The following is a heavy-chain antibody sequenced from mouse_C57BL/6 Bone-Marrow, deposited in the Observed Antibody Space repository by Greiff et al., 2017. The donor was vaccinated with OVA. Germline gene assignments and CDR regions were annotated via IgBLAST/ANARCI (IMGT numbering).Heavy chain of an antibody. D-gene: IGHD1-1*01. J-gene: IGHJ1*03. CDR3: ARRYYGSSYLYLDV. Sequence: VQLQQPGAELVKPGASVKMSCKASGYTFTSYWITWVKQRPGQGLEWIGDIYPGSGGTNYNEKFKSKATLTVDTSSSTAYIQLSSLTSEDSAVYYCARRYYGSSYLYLDVWGTGTTVTVSS. CDR2: IYPGSGGT. CDR1: GYTFTSYW. V-gene: IGHV1-55*01.